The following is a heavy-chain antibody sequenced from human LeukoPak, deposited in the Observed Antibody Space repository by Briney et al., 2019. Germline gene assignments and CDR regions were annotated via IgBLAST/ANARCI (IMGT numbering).Heavy chain of an antibody. V-gene: IGHV4-59*05. D-gene: IGHD3-22*01. CDR3: ARFLDYYDSSYFDY. Sequence: SETLSLTCTVSGGSISSYYWSRIRQPPGKGLEWIGSIYYSGSTYYNPSLKSRVTISVDTSKNQFSLKLSSVTAADTAVYYCARFLDYYDSSYFDYWGQGTLVTVSS. CDR1: GGSISSYY. CDR2: IYYSGST. J-gene: IGHJ4*02.